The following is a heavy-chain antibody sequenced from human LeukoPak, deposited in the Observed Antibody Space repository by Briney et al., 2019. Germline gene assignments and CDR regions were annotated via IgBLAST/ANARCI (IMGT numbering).Heavy chain of an antibody. CDR3: ARAWVVVGPAAFDI. Sequence: PSETLSLTCTVPGSSISSGGYYWSWIRQHPGKGLEWIGYIYYSGSTYYNPSLKSRVTISVDTSKNQFSLKLSSVTAADTAVYYCARAWVVVGPAAFDIWGQGTMVTVSS. CDR2: IYYSGST. D-gene: IGHD3-22*01. CDR1: GSSISSGGYY. V-gene: IGHV4-31*03. J-gene: IGHJ3*02.